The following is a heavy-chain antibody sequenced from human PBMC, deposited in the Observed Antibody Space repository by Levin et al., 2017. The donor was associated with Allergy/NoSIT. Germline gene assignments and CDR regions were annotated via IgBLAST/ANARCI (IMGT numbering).Heavy chain of an antibody. CDR1: GYTFTSYD. CDR3: AAGSSWNGGSYYFDY. D-gene: IGHD6-13*01. V-gene: IGHV1-8*01. J-gene: IGHJ4*02. CDR2: MNPNSGNT. Sequence: GASVKVSCKASGYTFTSYDINWVRQATGQGLEWMGWMNPNSGNTGYAQKFQGRVSMTRNTSISTAYMELSSLRSEDTAVYYCAAGSSWNGGSYYFDYWGQGTPVTVSS.